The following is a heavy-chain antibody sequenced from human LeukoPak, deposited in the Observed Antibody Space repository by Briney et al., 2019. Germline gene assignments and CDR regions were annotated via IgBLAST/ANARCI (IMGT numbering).Heavy chain of an antibody. V-gene: IGHV1-2*02. CDR2: INPDSGDT. CDR1: GYTFTGYY. Sequence: GASVKVSCKASGYTFTGYYMHWVRQAPGQGLEWMGSINPDSGDTNYAQNLQGKVTMTRATSINTAYLDLSRLRSDDTAVYYCAIMGDTFDIWGQGTKVTVSS. D-gene: IGHD2-8*01. J-gene: IGHJ3*02. CDR3: AIMGDTFDI.